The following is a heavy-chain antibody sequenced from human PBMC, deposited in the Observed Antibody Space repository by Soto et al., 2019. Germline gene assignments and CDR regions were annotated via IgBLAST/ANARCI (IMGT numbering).Heavy chain of an antibody. CDR1: RGTFSTYA. Sequence: QVQLVQSGAEVKKPESSMKVSCKAPRGTFSTYAISWVRQAPGQGLEWMGGIIPMFGTANYAQRFQDRVTITADESTNTVYMELSSLRAEDTAVYFCASGIQLWLRRINNGYSGWGQGTLVTVSP. V-gene: IGHV1-69*12. CDR3: ASGIQLWLRRINNGYSG. J-gene: IGHJ4*02. D-gene: IGHD5-18*01. CDR2: IIPMFGTA.